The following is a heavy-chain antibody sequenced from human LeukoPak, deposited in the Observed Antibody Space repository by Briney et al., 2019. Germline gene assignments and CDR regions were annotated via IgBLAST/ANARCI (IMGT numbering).Heavy chain of an antibody. CDR1: GGSISSSSYY. V-gene: IGHV4-39*07. CDR2: IYYSGST. CDR3: ASLVVVPAASFDY. Sequence: PSETLSLTCTVSGGSISSSSYYWGWIRQPPGKGLEWIGSIYYSGSTYYNPSLKSRVTISVDTSKNQFSLKLSSVTAADTAVYYCASLVVVPAASFDYWGQGTLVTVSS. D-gene: IGHD2-2*01. J-gene: IGHJ4*02.